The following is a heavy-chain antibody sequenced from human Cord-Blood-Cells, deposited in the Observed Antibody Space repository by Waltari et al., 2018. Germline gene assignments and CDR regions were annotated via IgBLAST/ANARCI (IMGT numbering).Heavy chain of an antibody. V-gene: IGHV1-69*01. CDR1: GGTFSSYA. J-gene: IGHJ5*02. CDR3: ARGVAGDFWSGYYNWFDP. D-gene: IGHD3-3*01. Sequence: QVQLVQSGAEVKKPGSSVKVSCKASGGTFSSYAISWVRQAPGQGLEWMGGIIPILGTANYAQKIQGRVTITADESTSTAYMELSSLRSEDTAVYYCARGVAGDFWSGYYNWFDPWGQGTLVTVSS. CDR2: IIPILGTA.